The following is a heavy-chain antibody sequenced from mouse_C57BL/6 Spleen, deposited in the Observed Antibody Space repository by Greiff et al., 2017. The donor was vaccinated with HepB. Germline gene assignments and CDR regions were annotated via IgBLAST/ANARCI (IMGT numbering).Heavy chain of an antibody. J-gene: IGHJ2*01. CDR2: IHPNSGST. V-gene: IGHV1-64*01. CDR1: GYTFTSYW. D-gene: IGHD1-1*01. CDR3: ARDELRSIFDY. Sequence: VQLQQPGAELVKPGASVKLSCKASGYTFTSYWMHWVKQRPGQGLEWIGMIHPNSGSTNYNEKFKSKATLTVDKSSSKAYMQLSSLTSEDSAVYYCARDELRSIFDYWGQGTTLTVSS.